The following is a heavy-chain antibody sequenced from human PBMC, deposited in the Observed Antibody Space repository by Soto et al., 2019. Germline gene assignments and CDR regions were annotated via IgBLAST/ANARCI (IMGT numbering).Heavy chain of an antibody. D-gene: IGHD3-16*01. CDR1: GYTFTAYA. J-gene: IGHJ5*02. V-gene: IGHV1-18*01. CDR2: ISAYNGAT. Sequence: VQLVQSGDEVKNPGASMKVSCEASGYTFTAYAIAWARQAPGQGLEYIGWISAYNGATNYAQMFRGRVTLTTDAHTSTAHIELGPRRPDDTAVYYCARLDLDFKGLNKAYHRGWFDPWGQGTLVIVSS. CDR3: ARLDLDFKGLNKAYHRGWFDP.